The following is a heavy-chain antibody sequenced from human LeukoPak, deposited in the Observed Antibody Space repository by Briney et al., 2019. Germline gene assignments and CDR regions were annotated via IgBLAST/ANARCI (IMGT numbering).Heavy chain of an antibody. CDR2: INAGNGHT. V-gene: IGHV1-3*01. Sequence: GASVKVSCKASGYTFSNYAIHWVRQAPGQRFEWMGWINAGNGHTKYSQNFQGRVTITRDSSANTVYMELSSLTSEDTAVYYCARGIWSARTVDYYLDYWGQGTLVTVSS. CDR3: ARGIWSARTVDYYLDY. D-gene: IGHD2-21*01. J-gene: IGHJ4*02. CDR1: GYTFSNYA.